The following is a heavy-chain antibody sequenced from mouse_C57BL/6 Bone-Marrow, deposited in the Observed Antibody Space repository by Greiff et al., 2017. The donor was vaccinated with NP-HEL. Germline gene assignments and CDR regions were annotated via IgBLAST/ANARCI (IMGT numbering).Heavy chain of an antibody. CDR3: ARKGSMITNWYFDV. CDR1: GFSLTSYG. V-gene: IGHV2-2*01. D-gene: IGHD2-4*01. CDR2: IWSGGST. J-gene: IGHJ1*03. Sequence: VHLVESGPGLVQPSQSLSITCTVSGFSLTSYGVHWVRQSPGKGLEWLGVIWSGGSTDYNAAFISRLSISKDNSKSQVFFKMNSLQADDTAIYYCARKGSMITNWYFDVWGTGTTVTVSS.